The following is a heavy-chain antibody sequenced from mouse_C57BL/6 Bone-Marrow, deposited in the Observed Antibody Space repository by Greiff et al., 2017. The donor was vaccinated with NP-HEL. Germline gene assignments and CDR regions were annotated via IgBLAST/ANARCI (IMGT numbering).Heavy chain of an antibody. CDR2: ISNLAYSI. V-gene: IGHV5-15*01. D-gene: IGHD6-1*01. CDR3: ARRQPHWYFDV. Sequence: EVKLMESGGGLVQPGGSLKLSCAASGFTFSDYGMAWVRQAPRQGPEWVAFISNLAYSIYYADTVTGRFTISRENAKNTLYLEMSRLRSEDTAMYYCARRQPHWYFDVWGTGTTVTVSS. J-gene: IGHJ1*03. CDR1: GFTFSDYG.